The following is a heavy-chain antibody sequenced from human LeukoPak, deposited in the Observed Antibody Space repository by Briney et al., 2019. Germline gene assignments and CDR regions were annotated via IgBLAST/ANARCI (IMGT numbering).Heavy chain of an antibody. CDR3: AKRRLLWFGESYLDY. J-gene: IGHJ4*02. V-gene: IGHV3-23*01. CDR1: GFTFSSYA. Sequence: PGGSLRLSCAASGFTFSSYAMSWVRQAPGKGLEWVSAISGSDGSTYYADSVKGRFTISRDNSKNTLYLQMNSLRAEDTAVYYCAKRRLLWFGESYLDYWGQGTLVTVSS. CDR2: ISGSDGST. D-gene: IGHD3-10*01.